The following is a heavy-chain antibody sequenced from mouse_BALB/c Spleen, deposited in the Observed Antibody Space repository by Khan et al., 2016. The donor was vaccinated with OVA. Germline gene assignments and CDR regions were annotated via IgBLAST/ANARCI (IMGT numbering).Heavy chain of an antibody. CDR2: VTYSGNT. V-gene: IGHV3-8*02. CDR1: GDSITSGF. D-gene: IGHD1-1*01. J-gene: IGHJ4*01. CDR3: ASSYGSWAMDY. Sequence: EVQLQQSGPSLVKPSQTLSLTCSVTGDSITSGFWNWIRKFPGNKFEYMGYVTYSGNTYYNPSLKSRISITRDTSKSKYYLQLNSVTTEDTATYFCASSYGSWAMDYWGQGTSVTVSS.